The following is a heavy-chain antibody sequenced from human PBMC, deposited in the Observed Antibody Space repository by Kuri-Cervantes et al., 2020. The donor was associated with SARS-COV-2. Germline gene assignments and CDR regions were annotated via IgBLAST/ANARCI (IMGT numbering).Heavy chain of an antibody. CDR1: GGSISSYY. CDR2: IYYSGST. V-gene: IGHV4-59*08. Sequence: GSLRLSCTVSGGSISSYYWSWIRQPPGKGLEWIGYIYYSGSTNYNPSLKSRVTISVDTSKNQFSLKLSSVTAADTAVYYCARLGSSPSGYWGQGTLVTVSS. D-gene: IGHD6-6*01. J-gene: IGHJ4*02. CDR3: ARLGSSPSGY.